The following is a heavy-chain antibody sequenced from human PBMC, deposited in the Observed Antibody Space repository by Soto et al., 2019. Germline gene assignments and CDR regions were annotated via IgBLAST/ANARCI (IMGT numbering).Heavy chain of an antibody. D-gene: IGHD4-17*01. Sequence: GGSLRLSCVASGFNFSYNAMSWVRQAPGKGLQWVSVIYSGGSTYYADSVKGRFTISRENSKNTLYLEMNSLRAEDTAVYYCARGLRDYGGNSYWGQGTLVTVSS. V-gene: IGHV3-53*01. J-gene: IGHJ4*02. CDR1: GFNFSYNA. CDR3: ARGLRDYGGNSY. CDR2: IYSGGST.